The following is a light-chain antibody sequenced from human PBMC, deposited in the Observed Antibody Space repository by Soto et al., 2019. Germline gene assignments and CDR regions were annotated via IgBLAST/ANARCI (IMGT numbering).Light chain of an antibody. CDR3: QHYSNPPP. J-gene: IGKJ5*01. CDR1: QSSGSNF. Sequence: ELVLTQSPGSLSLPQGDRATLSCKASQSSGSNFVAWYQQKPGQAPRLLIYAAATRATGIPDRFSGSAWWTVFPLTISRLAADVFAVYYWQHYSNPPPFGQGTRLEIK. V-gene: IGKV3-20*01. CDR2: AAA.